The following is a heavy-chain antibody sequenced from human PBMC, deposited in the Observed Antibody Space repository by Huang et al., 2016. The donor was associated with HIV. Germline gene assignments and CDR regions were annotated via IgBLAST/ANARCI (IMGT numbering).Heavy chain of an antibody. J-gene: IGHJ4*02. CDR1: GFTFSNYA. Sequence: QVQLVESGGGVVQPGTSLRLSCAASGFTFSNYALNWVRQGPGKGVEWVAVRAKEGRTKYYADSVKGRFTISRDNSKNTVYLQMNSLRAEDTAVYYCARSEPSRYYFDYWGQGTLVTVSS. CDR2: RAKEGRTK. CDR3: ARSEPSRYYFDY. V-gene: IGHV3-30*04.